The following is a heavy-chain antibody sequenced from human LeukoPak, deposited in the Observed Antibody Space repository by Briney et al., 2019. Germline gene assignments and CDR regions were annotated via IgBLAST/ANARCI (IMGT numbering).Heavy chain of an antibody. CDR1: GGTFSNYG. D-gene: IGHD3-22*01. CDR3: ARDYYDNSGDEY. J-gene: IGHJ4*02. V-gene: IGHV1-3*01. CDR2: INVGNGNT. Sequence: GASVKVSCKTSGGTFSNYGISWVRQAPGQRLEWMGWINVGNGNTKYSQKSQGRVTITRDTSASTAYMELNSLRSEDTAVYYCARDYYDNSGDEYWGQGTLVTVSS.